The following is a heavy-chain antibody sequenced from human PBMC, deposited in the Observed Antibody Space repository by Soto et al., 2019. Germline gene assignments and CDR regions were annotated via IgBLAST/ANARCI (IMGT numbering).Heavy chain of an antibody. CDR3: AKDAVSGDGLWLVAN. V-gene: IGHV3-23*01. Sequence: GGSLRLSCAASGFTFRSYAMLWVRQAPGKGQEWVSGMTGNGRDIKYADSVNGRFTISRDNSKNTLYLQMNSLRAEDTAIYYCAKDAVSGDGLWLVANWGQGTPVTVSS. J-gene: IGHJ4*02. CDR2: MTGNGRDI. CDR1: GFTFRSYA. D-gene: IGHD2-21*02.